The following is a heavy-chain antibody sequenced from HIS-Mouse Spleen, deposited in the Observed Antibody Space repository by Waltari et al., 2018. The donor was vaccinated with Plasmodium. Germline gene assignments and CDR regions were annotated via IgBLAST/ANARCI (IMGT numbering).Heavy chain of an antibody. Sequence: QVQLQQWGAGLLKPSETLSLTCAVYGGSFSGYYWSWIRQLPGKGLEWIGEINHSGSTNYNPSLKSRVTISVDTSKNQFSLKLSSVTAADTAVYYCARGPGYSSGWYYFDYWGQGTLVTVSS. D-gene: IGHD6-19*01. J-gene: IGHJ4*02. CDR1: GGSFSGYY. V-gene: IGHV4-34*01. CDR2: INHSGST. CDR3: ARGPGYSSGWYYFDY.